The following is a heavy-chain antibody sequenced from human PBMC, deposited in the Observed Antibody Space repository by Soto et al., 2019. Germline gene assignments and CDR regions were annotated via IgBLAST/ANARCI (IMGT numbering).Heavy chain of an antibody. V-gene: IGHV1-69*01. CDR2: IIPMFRTT. CDR3: ANEPN. J-gene: IGHJ4*02. CDR1: GGSCSGQR. Sequence: QVQLVQSGAEVKKPGSSVKVSCKASGGSCSGQRVSWVRQAPGQRLEWMGGIIPMFRTTNYARKFQGRLTITADGSTNTPSMELTSLTSEDTAIYYFANEPNWGQGALVTVSS.